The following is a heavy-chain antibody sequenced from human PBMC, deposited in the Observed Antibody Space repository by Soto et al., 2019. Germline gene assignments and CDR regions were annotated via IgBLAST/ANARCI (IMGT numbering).Heavy chain of an antibody. Sequence: ASVKVSCKASGYTFTSYGISWVRQAPGQGLEWMGWISAYNGNTNYAQKLQGRVTMTTDTSTSTAYMELRSLRSDDTAVYYCARVEYCSGGSCYWFDPWGQGTLVTVSS. CDR3: ARVEYCSGGSCYWFDP. CDR2: ISAYNGNT. V-gene: IGHV1-18*01. CDR1: GYTFTSYG. D-gene: IGHD2-15*01. J-gene: IGHJ5*02.